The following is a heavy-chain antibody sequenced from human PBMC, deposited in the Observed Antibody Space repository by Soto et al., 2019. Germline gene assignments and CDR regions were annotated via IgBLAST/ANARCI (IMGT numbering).Heavy chain of an antibody. D-gene: IGHD3-22*01. Sequence: PSETLSLTCAVYGGSFRGYYWTWIRQTPGKGLEWIGEINHSGNINFNPSLKSRFTISVDTSKNQFSLKLNSVTAADTAVYYCARGIAMIVVVEGDEPDTYSLDSSGQGTLVTVS. V-gene: IGHV4-34*01. CDR1: GGSFRGYY. CDR2: INHSGNI. J-gene: IGHJ4*02. CDR3: ARGIAMIVVVEGDEPDTYSLDS.